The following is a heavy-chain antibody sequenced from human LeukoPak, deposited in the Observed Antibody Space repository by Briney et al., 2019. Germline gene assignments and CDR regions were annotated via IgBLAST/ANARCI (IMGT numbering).Heavy chain of an antibody. CDR3: AKGPTYYYDSSGFYFDY. D-gene: IGHD3-22*01. V-gene: IGHV3-48*03. CDR1: GFIFSSYE. J-gene: IGHJ4*02. CDR2: ISSSGSTK. Sequence: GGSLRLSCEASGFIFSSYEMNWVRQAPGKGLEWVSYISSSGSTKYYADSVKGRFTISRDNAKNSLYLQMNSVKTEDTALYYCAKGPTYYYDSSGFYFDYWGQGTLVTVSS.